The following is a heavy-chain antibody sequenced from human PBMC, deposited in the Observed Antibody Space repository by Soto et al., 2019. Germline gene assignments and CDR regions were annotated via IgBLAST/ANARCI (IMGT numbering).Heavy chain of an antibody. CDR2: IIPIFGTA. CDR3: ARGGRITMIVVPRSDYYYYGMDV. V-gene: IGHV1-69*13. Sequence: GASVKVSCKASGGTFSSYAISWVRQAPGQRLEWVGGIIPIFGTANYAQKFQGRVTITADESTSTAYMELSSLRSEDTAVYYCARGGRITMIVVPRSDYYYYGMDVWGQGTTVTVSS. D-gene: IGHD3-22*01. J-gene: IGHJ6*02. CDR1: GGTFSSYA.